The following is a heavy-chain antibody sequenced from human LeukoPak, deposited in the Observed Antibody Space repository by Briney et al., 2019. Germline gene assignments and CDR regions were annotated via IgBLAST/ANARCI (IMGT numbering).Heavy chain of an antibody. CDR1: GGSISSSYW. V-gene: IGHV4-4*02. CDR2: VYHSGST. Sequence: SETLSLTCAVSGGSISSSYWWSWVRQPPGKGLEWIGEVYHSGSTNYNPSLKSRVTMSVDTSKNQFSLKLSSVTAADTAVYYCARARADYYDSSSHFDLWGRGTLVTVSS. CDR3: ARARADYYDSSSHFDL. J-gene: IGHJ2*01. D-gene: IGHD3-22*01.